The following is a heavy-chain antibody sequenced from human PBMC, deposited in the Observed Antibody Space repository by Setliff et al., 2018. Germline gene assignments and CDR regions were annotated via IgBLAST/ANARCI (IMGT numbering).Heavy chain of an antibody. D-gene: IGHD2-8*01. CDR2: IGVYTGKT. J-gene: IGHJ1*01. CDR1: GYKFADYG. CDR3: SRLVRYCTATACQRTSGDEL. Sequence: ASVKVSCKASGYKFADYGITWVRQAPGQGLEWMGWIGVYTGKTYYADKFQGRVTMTTDSSTDTAYLELRSLKSDDTAVYYCSRLVRYCTATACQRTSGDELWGQGTLVTVSS. V-gene: IGHV1-18*01.